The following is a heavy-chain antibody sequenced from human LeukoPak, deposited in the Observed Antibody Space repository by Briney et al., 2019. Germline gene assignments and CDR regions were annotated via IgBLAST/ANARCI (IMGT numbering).Heavy chain of an antibody. J-gene: IGHJ6*03. D-gene: IGHD6-19*01. Sequence: SVKGRFIISRDNAKNSLYLQMNSLRAEDTAVYYCARDESSGWYFYYYYYMDVWGKGTTVTVSS. CDR3: ARDESSGWYFYYYYYMDV. V-gene: IGHV3-48*01.